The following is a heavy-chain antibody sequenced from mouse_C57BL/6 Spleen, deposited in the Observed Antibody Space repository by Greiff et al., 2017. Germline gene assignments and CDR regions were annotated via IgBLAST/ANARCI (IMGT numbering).Heavy chain of an antibody. J-gene: IGHJ3*01. CDR3: ARLSSSFAY. V-gene: IGHV1-69*01. CDR2: IDPSDSYT. D-gene: IGHD1-1*01. Sequence: VQLQQPGAELVMPGASVKLSCKASGYTFTSYWMHWVKQRPGQGLEWIGEIDPSDSYTNYNQKFKGKSTLTVDKSSSTAYMQLSSLTSEDSAVYYCARLSSSFAYWGQGTLVTVSA. CDR1: GYTFTSYW.